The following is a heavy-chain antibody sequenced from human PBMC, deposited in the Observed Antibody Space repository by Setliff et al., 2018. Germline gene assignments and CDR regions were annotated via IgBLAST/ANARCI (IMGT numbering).Heavy chain of an antibody. Sequence: WIRQTPGKGLEWVGRIKGKTDGLATDYAAPVKGRFTISRDDSTNKLYLQMNSLKTEDTAVYYCTTDPSATFGGVIGAAFDMWGQGTMVTVSS. D-gene: IGHD3-16*01. J-gene: IGHJ3*02. CDR2: IKGKTDGLAT. V-gene: IGHV3-15*01. CDR3: TTDPSATFGGVIGAAFDM.